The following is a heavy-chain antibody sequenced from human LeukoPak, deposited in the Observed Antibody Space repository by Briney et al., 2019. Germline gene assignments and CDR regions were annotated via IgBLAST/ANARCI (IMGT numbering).Heavy chain of an antibody. CDR3: ASLIGKDFSLFDY. D-gene: IGHD3-10*01. Sequence: GGSLRLSCTASGFTLSSFTMSWVRQAPGKGLEWVTLIANDGSDKCYADSVKGRFTISRDNSKNTLYLQMNNLRAEDTAMYYCASLIGKDFSLFDYWGQGTLVTVSS. V-gene: IGHV3-30-3*01. J-gene: IGHJ4*02. CDR1: GFTLSSFT. CDR2: IANDGSDK.